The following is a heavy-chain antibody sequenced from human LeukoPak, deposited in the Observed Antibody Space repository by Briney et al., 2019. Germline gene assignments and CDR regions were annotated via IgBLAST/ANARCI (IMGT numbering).Heavy chain of an antibody. CDR3: ARDGAAIRFDP. Sequence: TETLSLTCTVCGGSISNYYWSWIRQPAGKGLEWIGRIYSSGSTNNNPSFKSRVTMSVDTSNNQFSLKLTSVTAADTAVYYSARDGAAIRFDPWGQGTLVTVSS. V-gene: IGHV4-4*07. J-gene: IGHJ5*02. CDR1: GGSISNYY. CDR2: IYSSGST. D-gene: IGHD5-24*01.